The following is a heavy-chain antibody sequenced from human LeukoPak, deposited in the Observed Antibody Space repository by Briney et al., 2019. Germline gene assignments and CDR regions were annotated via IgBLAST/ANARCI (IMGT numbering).Heavy chain of an antibody. CDR3: ARSVLRYFDSPHYFDD. V-gene: IGHV3-9*01. CDR2: ISWNGGSL. J-gene: IGHJ4*02. Sequence: PGGSLRLSCVASGFTFSSYAMSWVRLAPGKGLEWVSGISWNGGSLGYADSVRGRFTISRDNAKNSLYLQMKSLRAEDTALYYCARSVLRYFDSPHYFDDWGQGTLVTVSS. CDR1: GFTFSSYA. D-gene: IGHD3-9*01.